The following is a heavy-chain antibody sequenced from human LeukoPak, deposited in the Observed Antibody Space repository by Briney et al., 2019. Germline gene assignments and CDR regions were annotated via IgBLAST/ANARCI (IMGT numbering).Heavy chain of an antibody. CDR1: GGSISSGIYY. CDR2: IYTCGST. J-gene: IGHJ6*02. D-gene: IGHD3-22*01. Sequence: TSQTLSLTCSVSGGSISSGIYYWSWIRQPAGEGLEWIGRIYTCGSTNYHPSLRSRVTISVDTSKNQFSLKLSSVTAADTAVYYCARTSSGVSDGMDVWGQGTTVTVSS. V-gene: IGHV4-61*02. CDR3: ARTSSGVSDGMDV.